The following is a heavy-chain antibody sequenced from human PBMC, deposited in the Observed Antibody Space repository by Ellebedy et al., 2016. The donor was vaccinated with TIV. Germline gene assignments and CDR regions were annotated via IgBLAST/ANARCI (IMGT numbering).Heavy chain of an antibody. Sequence: SETLSLTCTVSGDSMRSERYYWGWIRQPPGKGLEWIGTISYSGGTYYNPSLKSRVTISVDTSKNQFSLKLTSVTAADTAVYFCARQSHNIMDYWGQGALVTVSS. V-gene: IGHV4-39*01. J-gene: IGHJ4*02. D-gene: IGHD3-16*01. CDR2: ISYSGGT. CDR1: GDSMRSERYY. CDR3: ARQSHNIMDY.